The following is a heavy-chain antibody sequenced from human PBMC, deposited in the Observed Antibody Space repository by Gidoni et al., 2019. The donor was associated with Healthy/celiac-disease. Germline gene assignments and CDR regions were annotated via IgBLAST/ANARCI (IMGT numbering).Heavy chain of an antibody. CDR1: GGTSSSYA. Sequence: QVQLVQSGAEVKKPGSSVKVSCKASGGTSSSYAISWVRQAPGQGLEWMGRIIPILGIANYAQKFQGRVTITADKSTSTAYMELSSLRSEDTAVYYCARDLGFNYYDSSGYRSPPPFYDIWGQGTMVTVSS. V-gene: IGHV1-69*04. D-gene: IGHD3-22*01. J-gene: IGHJ3*02. CDR2: IIPILGIA. CDR3: ARDLGFNYYDSSGYRSPPPFYDI.